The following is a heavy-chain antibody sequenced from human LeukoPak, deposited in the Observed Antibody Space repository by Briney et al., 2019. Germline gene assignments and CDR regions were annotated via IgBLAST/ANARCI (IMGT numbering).Heavy chain of an antibody. CDR2: IKQDGSEK. CDR1: GFTFSRYW. J-gene: IGHJ4*02. CDR3: ARSAGSSGWYEGYYFDY. Sequence: PGGSPRLSCAASGFTFSRYWMSWVRQAPGKGLEWVANIKQDGSEKHYVDSVKGRFTISRDNAKISLYLQMNSLRAEDTAIYYCARSAGSSGWYEGYYFDYWGQGTLVTVSS. V-gene: IGHV3-7*01. D-gene: IGHD6-13*01.